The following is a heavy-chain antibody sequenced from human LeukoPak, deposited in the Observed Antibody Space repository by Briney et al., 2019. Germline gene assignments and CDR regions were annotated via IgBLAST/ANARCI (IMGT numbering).Heavy chain of an antibody. CDR3: ARVRGLLGAFDI. V-gene: IGHV4-39*07. CDR2: IYYSGST. Sequence: SETLSLTCTVSGGSISSSSYYWGWIRQPPGKGLEWIGSIYYSGSTYYNPSLKSRVTISVDTSKNQFSLKLSSVTAADTAVYYCARVRGLLGAFDIWGQGTMVTVSS. D-gene: IGHD3-10*01. J-gene: IGHJ3*02. CDR1: GGSISSSSYY.